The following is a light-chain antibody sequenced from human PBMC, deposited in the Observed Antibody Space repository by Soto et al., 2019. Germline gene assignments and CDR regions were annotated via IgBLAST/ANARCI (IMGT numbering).Light chain of an antibody. J-gene: IGKJ1*01. V-gene: IGKV4-1*01. CDR1: QSVLYTSNNKNY. CDR2: WAS. Sequence: DIVMTQSPDSLAVSLGERATINCMSSQSVLYTSNNKNYLAWYQQKPGQPPKLLIYWASTRESGVPDRFSGSGSGTGFTLTISRLQAEDVAVYYCQQYHSAPWTFGQGTKVEIK. CDR3: QQYHSAPWT.